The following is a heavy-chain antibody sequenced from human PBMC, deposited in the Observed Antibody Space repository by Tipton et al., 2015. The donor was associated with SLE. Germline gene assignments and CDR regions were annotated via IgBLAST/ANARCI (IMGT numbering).Heavy chain of an antibody. Sequence: QSGAEVKKPGASVKVSCKASGYTFTSYAMHWVRQAPGQRLEWMGWINAGNGNTKYSQKFQGRVTITRDTSASTAYMELSSLRSEDTAVYYCARSGIVVVPLGYGMDVWGQGTTVTVSS. J-gene: IGHJ6*02. D-gene: IGHD2-21*01. CDR2: INAGNGNT. CDR3: ARSGIVVVPLGYGMDV. CDR1: GYTFTSYA. V-gene: IGHV1-3*01.